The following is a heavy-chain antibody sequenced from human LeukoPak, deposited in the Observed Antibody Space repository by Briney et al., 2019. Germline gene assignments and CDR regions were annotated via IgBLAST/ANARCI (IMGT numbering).Heavy chain of an antibody. CDR2: IRWNSGRI. J-gene: IGHJ1*01. Sequence: GRSLRLSCAASGFTFDDYAMHCVRQAPGKGLEGGSGIRWNSGRIEYADSVKGRLTISRDNAKKSLYLQINNLRAEDMALYYCAKSSPGYRSGWLQHWGQGTLVTVSS. D-gene: IGHD6-19*01. CDR3: AKSSPGYRSGWLQH. CDR1: GFTFDDYA. V-gene: IGHV3-9*03.